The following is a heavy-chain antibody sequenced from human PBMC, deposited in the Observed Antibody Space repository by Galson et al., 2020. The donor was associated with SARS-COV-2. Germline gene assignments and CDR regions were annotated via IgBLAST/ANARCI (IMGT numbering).Heavy chain of an antibody. V-gene: IGHV4-34*01. Sequence: SQASETLSLTCAVHGDSFNGYYWSWLRQSPGEGLEYLGDIDYRGNTIYNPSLKSRISISIDTSKNQFSLKLTSVTAADTAGYYCAGRGSHVLTASVRRLYYFDVWGQGTLVTVSA. D-gene: IGHD3-16*01. CDR1: GDSFNGYY. J-gene: IGHJ4*02. CDR2: IDYRGNT. CDR3: AGRGSHVLTASVRRLYYFDV.